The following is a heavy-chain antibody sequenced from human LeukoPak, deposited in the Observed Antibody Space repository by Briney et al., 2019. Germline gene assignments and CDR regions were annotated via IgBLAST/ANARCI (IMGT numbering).Heavy chain of an antibody. CDR1: GFTFSSYA. J-gene: IGHJ6*02. D-gene: IGHD3-10*01. Sequence: GGSLRLSCAASGFTFSSYAMHWVRQAPGKGLEWVAVISYDGSNKYYADSVKGRFTISRDNSKNTLYLQMNSLRAEDTAVYYCARDHMQVGWFGELVPYYYYYGMDVWGQGTTVTVSS. CDR3: ARDHMQVGWFGELVPYYYYYGMDV. CDR2: ISYDGSNK. V-gene: IGHV3-30*04.